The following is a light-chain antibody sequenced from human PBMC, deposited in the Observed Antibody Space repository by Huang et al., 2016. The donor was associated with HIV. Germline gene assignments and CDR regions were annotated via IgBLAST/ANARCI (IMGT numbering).Light chain of an antibody. Sequence: EIVMKQSPATLSVSPGGRATLSCRASQSVDRSLAWYQQKPGQTPRLLIYGTSTRATGIPARFSGSGSETEFTLTISSLQSEDFAVYYCQQYENWPRTFGQGTRLEIK. CDR3: QQYENWPRT. CDR1: QSVDRS. CDR2: GTS. J-gene: IGKJ2*01. V-gene: IGKV3-15*01.